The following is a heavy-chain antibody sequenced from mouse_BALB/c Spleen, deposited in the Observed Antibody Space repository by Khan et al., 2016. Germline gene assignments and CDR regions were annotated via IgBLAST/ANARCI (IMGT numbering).Heavy chain of an antibody. V-gene: IGHV4-1*02. D-gene: IGHD2-2*01. CDR3: ARGNDVPGSLDY. Sequence: EVKLLESGGGLVQPGGSLKLSCAASGFDFSRYWMSWVRQAPGKGLEWIGEINPDTITIDYSPSLKDNFIISRDNAKNTLYLQMSKVRSEDTALYYCARGNDVPGSLDYWGQGTTLTVSS. J-gene: IGHJ2*01. CDR2: INPDTITI. CDR1: GFDFSRYW.